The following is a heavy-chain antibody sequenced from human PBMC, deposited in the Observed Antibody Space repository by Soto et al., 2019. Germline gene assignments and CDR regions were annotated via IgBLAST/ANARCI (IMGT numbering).Heavy chain of an antibody. CDR3: AKDLAPYYYYGMDV. V-gene: IGHV3-30*18. CDR2: ISYDGSNK. Sequence: QVQLVESGGGVVQPGRSLRLSCAASGFTLSGYGVHWVRQAPGEGLEWVAVISYDGSNKYYADSVKGRFTISRDNSQNTLYLQMNSLRAEATAVYYCAKDLAPYYYYGMDVWGQGTTVTVSS. CDR1: GFTLSGYG. J-gene: IGHJ6*02.